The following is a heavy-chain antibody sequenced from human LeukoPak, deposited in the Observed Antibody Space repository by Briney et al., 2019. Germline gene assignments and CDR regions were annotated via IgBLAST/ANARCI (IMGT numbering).Heavy chain of an antibody. CDR3: AGGSLPLADCGDYGPGLGD. V-gene: IGHV4-34*01. CDR1: GGSFSGYY. CDR2: INHSGST. D-gene: IGHD4-17*01. J-gene: IGHJ4*02. Sequence: SETLSLTCAVYGGSFSGYYWSWIRQPPGKGLEWIGEINHSGSTNYNPSLKSRVTISVDTSKNQFSLKLTPVTAPAPAGDYSAGGSLPLADCGDYGPGLGDGGQGTLVSVS.